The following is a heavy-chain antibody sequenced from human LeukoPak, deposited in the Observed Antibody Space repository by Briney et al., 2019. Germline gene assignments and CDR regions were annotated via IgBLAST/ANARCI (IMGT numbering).Heavy chain of an antibody. CDR1: GGTFSSYA. D-gene: IGHD3-16*02. V-gene: IGHV1-69*13. J-gene: IGHJ4*02. CDR3: ARADYVWGSYRGYYFDY. Sequence: ASVKVSCKASGGTFSSYAISWVRQAPGQGLEWMGGIIPIFGTANYAQKFQGRVTFTADESTSTAYMELSSLRSEDTAAYYCARADYVWGSYRGYYFDYWGQGTLVTVSS. CDR2: IIPIFGTA.